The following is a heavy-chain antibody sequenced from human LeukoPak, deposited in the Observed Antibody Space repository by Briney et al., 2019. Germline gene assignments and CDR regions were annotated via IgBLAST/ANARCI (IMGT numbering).Heavy chain of an antibody. D-gene: IGHD2-21*01. Sequence: SETLSLTCTVSGGSISSYYWSWIRQPPGKGLEWIGYIYYSGSTNYNPSLKSRVTISVDTSKNQFSLKLSSVTAADTAVYYCARGSGVIDYWGQGTLVTVSS. CDR2: IYYSGST. CDR1: GGSISSYY. V-gene: IGHV4-59*01. CDR3: ARGSGVIDY. J-gene: IGHJ4*02.